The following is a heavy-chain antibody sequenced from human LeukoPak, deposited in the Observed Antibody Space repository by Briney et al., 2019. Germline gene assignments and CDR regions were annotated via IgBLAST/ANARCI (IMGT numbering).Heavy chain of an antibody. J-gene: IGHJ4*02. CDR2: IYYSGST. D-gene: IGHD6-13*01. CDR3: ARMQRATYSSSWYCDY. Sequence: SETLSLTCTVAGGSISSSSYYWGWIRQPPGKGLEWIASIYYSGSTYYNPSLKSRVTVSVDTSKNQFSLKLSSVTAADTAVYYCARMQRATYSSSWYCDYGGQGTLVTVS. CDR1: GGSISSSSYY. V-gene: IGHV4-39*01.